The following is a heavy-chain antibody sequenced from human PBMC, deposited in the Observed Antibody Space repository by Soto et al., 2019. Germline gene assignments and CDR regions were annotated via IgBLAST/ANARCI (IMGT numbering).Heavy chain of an antibody. Sequence: HPGGSLRLSCAASGFTFSGYAMSWVRQAPGKGLEWVSGVTSSGGSTYYADSVKGRFTISRDNSKNTLYLQMNSLRAEDTAVHYCAKDVRPPNSGYDSFDYWGQGTLVTVSS. D-gene: IGHD5-12*01. CDR2: VTSSGGST. J-gene: IGHJ4*02. CDR1: GFTFSGYA. V-gene: IGHV3-23*01. CDR3: AKDVRPPNSGYDSFDY.